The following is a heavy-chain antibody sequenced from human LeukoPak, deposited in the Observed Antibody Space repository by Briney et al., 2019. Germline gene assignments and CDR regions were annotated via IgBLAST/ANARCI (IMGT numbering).Heavy chain of an antibody. J-gene: IGHJ6*02. CDR1: GFTFSDDY. CDR2: INRISSTI. V-gene: IGHV3-11*01. D-gene: IGHD6-19*01. Sequence: SGGSLRLSCAASGFTFSDDYMSCIRQAPGKGLERVSYINRISSTIYYADSVKGPFTIPRENAKNSLYLQMNSLRAEDTAVYSCARDKFGGRGWYGMPYPYYYYYYGMDVWGQGTTVPVSS. CDR3: ARDKFGGRGWYGMPYPYYYYYYGMDV.